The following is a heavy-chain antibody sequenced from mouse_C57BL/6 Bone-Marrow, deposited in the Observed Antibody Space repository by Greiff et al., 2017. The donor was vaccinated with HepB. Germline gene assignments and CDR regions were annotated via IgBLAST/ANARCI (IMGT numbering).Heavy chain of an antibody. D-gene: IGHD2-3*01. CDR1: GYSITSGYD. CDR2: ISYSGST. V-gene: IGHV3-1*01. J-gene: IGHJ3*01. CDR3: ARGWLLRGFAY. Sequence: EVQRVESGPGMVKPSQSLSLTCTVTGYSITSGYDWHWIRHFPGNKLEWMGYISYSGSTNYNPSLKSRISITHDTSKNHFFLKLNSVTTEDTATYYCARGWLLRGFAYWGQGTLVTVSA.